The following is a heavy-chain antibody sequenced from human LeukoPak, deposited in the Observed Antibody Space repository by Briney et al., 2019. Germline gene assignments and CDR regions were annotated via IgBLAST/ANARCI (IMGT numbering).Heavy chain of an antibody. V-gene: IGHV3-21*01. CDR2: ISSSSSYI. J-gene: IGHJ2*01. CDR3: ARDPNDPLYCSSTSCALAL. CDR1: GFTFSSYS. D-gene: IGHD2-2*01. Sequence: PGGSLRLSCAASGFTFSSYSMNWVRQAPGKGLGWVSSISSSSSYIYYADSVKGRFTISRDNAKNSLYLQMNSLRAEDTAVYYCARDPNDPLYCSSTSCALALWGRGTLVTVSS.